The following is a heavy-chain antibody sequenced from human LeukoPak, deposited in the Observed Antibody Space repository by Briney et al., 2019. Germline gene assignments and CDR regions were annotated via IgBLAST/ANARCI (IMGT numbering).Heavy chain of an antibody. Sequence: GGSLRLSCAASGFTFSNYAMHWVRQAPGKGLEYVSAISSNGSSTYYANSVKGRFTISRDNSKNTLFLQMGSLRAEDMAVYYCGRDSVTVSVGAFDIWGQGTMVIVSS. V-gene: IGHV3-64*01. CDR3: GRDSVTVSVGAFDI. CDR1: GFTFSNYA. D-gene: IGHD2-2*01. CDR2: ISSNGSST. J-gene: IGHJ3*02.